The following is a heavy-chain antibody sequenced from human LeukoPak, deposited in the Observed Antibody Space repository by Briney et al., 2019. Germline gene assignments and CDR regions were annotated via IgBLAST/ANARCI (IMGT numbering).Heavy chain of an antibody. CDR2: ISSSGSTI. CDR3: ARRLIAVAGYYFDY. V-gene: IGHV3-11*04. CDR1: GFTFSDYY. J-gene: IGHJ4*02. D-gene: IGHD6-19*01. Sequence: GGSLRLSCAASGFTFSDYYMSWIRQAPGKGLEWVSYISSSGSTIYYADSVKGRFTISRDNAKTPLYLQMNSLRAEDTAVYYCARRLIAVAGYYFDYWGQGTLVTVSS.